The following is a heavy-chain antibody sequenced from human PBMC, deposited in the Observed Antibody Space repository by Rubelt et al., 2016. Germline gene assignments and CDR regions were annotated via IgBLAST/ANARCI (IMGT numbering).Heavy chain of an antibody. D-gene: IGHD2-2*02. Sequence: QVQLQESGPGLVKPSQTLSLTCTVSGGSISSGGYYWTWIRQHPGKGLEWIGYIYYSGSTYYNPSLKSRVTISVDTSKNQFSLKLSSVTAADTAVYYCARHLYCSSTSCYKSSVSFDPWGQGTLVTVSS. CDR3: ARHLYCSSTSCYKSSVSFDP. CDR2: IYYSGST. J-gene: IGHJ5*02. V-gene: IGHV4-31*03. CDR1: GGSISSGGYY.